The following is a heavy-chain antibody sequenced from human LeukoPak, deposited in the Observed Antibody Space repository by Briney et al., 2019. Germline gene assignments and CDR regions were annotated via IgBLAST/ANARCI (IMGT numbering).Heavy chain of an antibody. CDR2: INSNRGGT. D-gene: IGHD3-3*01. V-gene: IGHV1-2*02. J-gene: IGHJ3*02. CDR3: ARDHGDDAFDI. CDR1: GYTFTSYY. Sequence: ASVKVSCKASGYTFTSYYIHWVRPAPGQGVEWMGWINSNRGGTNYAQKFQGRVTMTRDTSISTAYMELRSVRSDDTVVYYCARDHGDDAFDIWGPGTMVTVSS.